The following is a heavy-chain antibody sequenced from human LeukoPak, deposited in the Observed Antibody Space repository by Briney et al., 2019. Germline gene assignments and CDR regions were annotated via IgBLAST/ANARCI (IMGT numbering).Heavy chain of an antibody. V-gene: IGHV4-59*01. D-gene: IGHD3-9*01. J-gene: IGHJ5*02. CDR2: ISDSGST. CDR3: ARTHFDWPVVGWFDP. Sequence: PSETLSLTCSVSGGSISSYYWSWIRQPPGKGLEWIGYISDSGSTNYNPSLKSRVSISVDMSKNQLSLRLSSVTAADTAVYYCARTHFDWPVVGWFDPWGQGTLVTVSS. CDR1: GGSISSYY.